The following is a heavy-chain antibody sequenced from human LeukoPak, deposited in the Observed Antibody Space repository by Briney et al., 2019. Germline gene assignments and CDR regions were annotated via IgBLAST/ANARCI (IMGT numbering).Heavy chain of an antibody. J-gene: IGHJ4*02. CDR2: ISYDGSNK. V-gene: IGHV3-30-3*01. CDR1: GFTFSSYA. CDR3: ARSPRTSRYYYFDY. Sequence: GGSLRLSCAASGFTFSSYAMHWVRQAPGKGLEWVAVISYDGSNKYYADSVKGRFTISRDNSKNTLYLQMNSLRAEDTAVYYCARSPRTSRYYYFDYWGQGTLVTVSS. D-gene: IGHD2-2*01.